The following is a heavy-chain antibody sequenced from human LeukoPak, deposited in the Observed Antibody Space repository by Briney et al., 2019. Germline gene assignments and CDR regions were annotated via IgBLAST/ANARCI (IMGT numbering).Heavy chain of an antibody. CDR1: GFTFSSYS. V-gene: IGHV3-21*01. Sequence: GGSLRLSCAASGFTFSSYSMNWVRQAPGKGLEWVSSISSSSSYIYYADSVKGRFTISRDNAKNSLYLQMNSLRAEDTAVYYCGRAEDDFWSGYYSVDYWGQGTLVTVSS. D-gene: IGHD3-3*01. J-gene: IGHJ4*02. CDR3: GRAEDDFWSGYYSVDY. CDR2: ISSSSSYI.